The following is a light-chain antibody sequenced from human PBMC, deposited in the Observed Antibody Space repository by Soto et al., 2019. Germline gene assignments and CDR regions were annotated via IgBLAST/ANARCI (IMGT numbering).Light chain of an antibody. CDR1: QSLSTRS. V-gene: IGKV3-20*01. CDR2: EAS. J-gene: IGKJ1*01. CDR3: QQYGRSVG. Sequence: EIEFTQSPGTLPLSPGERLTLSCRTSQSLSTRSLAWYQQKPGQAPSLLIYEASTRAPGTPDRFSGSGSGTDFTLTVSRLEPEDFAVYYCQQYGRSVGFGQGTKVDIK.